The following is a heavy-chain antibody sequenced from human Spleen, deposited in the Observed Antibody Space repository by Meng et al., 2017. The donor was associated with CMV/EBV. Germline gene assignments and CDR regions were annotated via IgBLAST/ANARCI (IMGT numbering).Heavy chain of an antibody. CDR2: ISYDGGNK. CDR1: GFTFSSYA. V-gene: IGHV3-30*04. J-gene: IGHJ6*02. Sequence: GGSLRLSCAASGFTFSSYAMHWVRQAPGKGLEWVAVISYDGGNKYYADSVKGRFTISRDNSKNTLYLQMNSLRAEDTAVYYCAKDLVRRSLYYYYGMDVWGQGTTVTVSS. D-gene: IGHD1-1*01. CDR3: AKDLVRRSLYYYYGMDV.